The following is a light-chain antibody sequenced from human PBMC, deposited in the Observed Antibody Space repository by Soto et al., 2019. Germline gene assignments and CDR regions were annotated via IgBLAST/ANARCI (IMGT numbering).Light chain of an antibody. V-gene: IGKV3-20*01. CDR3: QQYGASYT. CDR1: QSVTGDY. J-gene: IGKJ2*01. CDR2: GAS. Sequence: EIVLTQSPGTLSLSPGERATLSCRASQSVTGDYLAWYQQKPGRAPRLLIYGASRRATGVPDRFSGSGSGTDFTITSSRVEPEDFAVYYCQQYGASYTFGQGTKLEIK.